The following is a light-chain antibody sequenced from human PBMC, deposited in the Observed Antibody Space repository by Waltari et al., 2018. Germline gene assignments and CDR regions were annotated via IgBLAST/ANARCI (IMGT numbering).Light chain of an antibody. CDR1: QDIGND. Sequence: DIQMTQSPSSLSASVGDTVTLTCRASQDIGNDLNWFQQKPGKAPKILIHAASTLETGAPRRLSASGSGTDFTLAITSLQPEDCAVYFCLQHNKSPFTFGPGTRLDIK. CDR2: AAS. J-gene: IGKJ3*01. CDR3: LQHNKSPFT. V-gene: IGKV1-17*01.